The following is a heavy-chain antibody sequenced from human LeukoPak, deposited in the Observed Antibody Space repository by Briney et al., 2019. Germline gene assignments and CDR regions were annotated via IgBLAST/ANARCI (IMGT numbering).Heavy chain of an antibody. CDR2: IYYSGST. V-gene: IGHV4-31*03. J-gene: IGHJ3*02. D-gene: IGHD3-22*01. Sequence: SQTLSLTCTVSGGSISSGGYYWHWIRQHPGKGLEWVGYIYYSGSTYYNPSLKSRVTISIDTSKNQFSLKLSSVTAADTAVYYCARFRKNYYDYSGSLAFDIWGQGTMVTVSS. CDR1: GGSISSGGYY. CDR3: ARFRKNYYDYSGSLAFDI.